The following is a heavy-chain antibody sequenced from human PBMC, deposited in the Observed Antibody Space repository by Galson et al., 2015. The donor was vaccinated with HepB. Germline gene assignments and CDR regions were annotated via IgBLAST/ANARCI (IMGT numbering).Heavy chain of an antibody. Sequence: SLRLSCAAPGLTFSRYAMHWVRQAPGKGLEWVAVIWYDGSDKYYADSVKGRFTISRDNSKNTLYLQMNSLRAEDTAVYYCATDRERDGNNAGFDYWGQGTLVIVSS. CDR3: ATDRERDGNNAGFDY. CDR1: GLTFSRYA. V-gene: IGHV3-33*01. CDR2: IWYDGSDK. D-gene: IGHD5-24*01. J-gene: IGHJ4*02.